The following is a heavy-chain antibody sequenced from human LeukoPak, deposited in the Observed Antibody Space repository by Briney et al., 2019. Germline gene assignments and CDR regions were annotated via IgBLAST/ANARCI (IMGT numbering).Heavy chain of an antibody. J-gene: IGHJ5*02. D-gene: IGHD6-6*01. V-gene: IGHV1-8*01. CDR3: ARGPRILARFRFDP. CDR2: MNPNSGNT. Sequence: ASVKVSCKASGYTFTSYDINWVRQATGQGLEWMGWMNPNSGNTGYAQKFQGRVTMTRNTSISTAYMELSSLRSEDTAVYYCARGPRILARFRFDPWGQGTLVTVSS. CDR1: GYTFTSYD.